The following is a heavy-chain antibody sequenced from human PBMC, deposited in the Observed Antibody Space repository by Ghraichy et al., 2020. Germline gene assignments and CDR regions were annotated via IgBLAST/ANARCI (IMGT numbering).Heavy chain of an antibody. D-gene: IGHD3-10*01. CDR3: AREQDYYGSGSYYNGYYFDY. J-gene: IGHJ4*02. V-gene: IGHV1-69*04. CDR1: GGTFSSYA. CDR2: IIPILGIA. Sequence: SVKVSCKASGGTFSSYAISWVRQAPGQGLEWMGRIIPILGIANYAQKFQGRVTITADKSTSTAYMELSSLRSEDTAVYYCAREQDYYGSGSYYNGYYFDYWGQGTLVTVSS.